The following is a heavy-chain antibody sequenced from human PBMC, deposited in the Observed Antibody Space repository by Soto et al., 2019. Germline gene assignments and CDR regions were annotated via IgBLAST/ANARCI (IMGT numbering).Heavy chain of an antibody. CDR1: GDRVSSSSAS. CDR3: ARAHVGETGYFDY. J-gene: IGHJ4*02. CDR2: TYYRSKWNN. V-gene: IGHV6-1*01. D-gene: IGHD3-16*01. Sequence: PSQTLSLTCAISGDRVSSSSASWNWLRQSPSRGLEWLGRTYYRSKWNNDYAVSVKSRITIIPDTSKNQFSLQVNSVTPEDTAVYYCARAHVGETGYFDYWGQGALVTVLL.